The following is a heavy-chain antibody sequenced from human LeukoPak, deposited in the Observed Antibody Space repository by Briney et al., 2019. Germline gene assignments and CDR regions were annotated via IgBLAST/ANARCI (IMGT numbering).Heavy chain of an antibody. Sequence: ASVKVSCKASGYTFTSYDINWVRQATGQGLEWMGWMNPNSGNTGYAQKFQGRVTITRNTSISTAYMELSSLRSEDTAVYYCARGSQDSSGYYYVGFDYWGQGTLVTVSS. J-gene: IGHJ4*02. CDR1: GYTFTSYD. CDR3: ARGSQDSSGYYYVGFDY. V-gene: IGHV1-8*03. D-gene: IGHD3-22*01. CDR2: MNPNSGNT.